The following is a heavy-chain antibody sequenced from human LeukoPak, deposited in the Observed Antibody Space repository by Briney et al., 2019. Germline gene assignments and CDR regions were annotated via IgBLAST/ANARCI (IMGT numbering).Heavy chain of an antibody. CDR1: GYTFTSYG. Sequence: AASVKVSCTASGYTFTSYGISWVRQAPGQGLEWMGWISAYNGNTNYAQKLQGRVTMTTDTSTSTAYMELRSLRSDDTAVYYCARDLRYYGSGSGVYFDYWGQGTLVTVSS. CDR2: ISAYNGNT. J-gene: IGHJ4*02. V-gene: IGHV1-18*01. D-gene: IGHD3-10*01. CDR3: ARDLRYYGSGSGVYFDY.